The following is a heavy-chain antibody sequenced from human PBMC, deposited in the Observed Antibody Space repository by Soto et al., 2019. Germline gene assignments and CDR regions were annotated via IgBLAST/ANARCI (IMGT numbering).Heavy chain of an antibody. V-gene: IGHV4-31*03. J-gene: IGHJ6*02. CDR2: IYYSGST. CDR1: GGSIISGGYY. CDR3: ARDAHCSSTSCYGDGMDV. D-gene: IGHD2-2*01. Sequence: PSETLSLTCTVSGGSIISGGYYFICIRQHPWNGLELIGYIYYSGSTYYNPSLKSRVTISVDTSKNQFSLKLSSVTAADTAVYYCARDAHCSSTSCYGDGMDVWGQGTTVTVSS.